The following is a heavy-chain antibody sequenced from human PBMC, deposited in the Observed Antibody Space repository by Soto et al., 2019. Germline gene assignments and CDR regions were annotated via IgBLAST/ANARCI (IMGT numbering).Heavy chain of an antibody. CDR3: AYRGGNQLVQFFDY. Sequence: QITLKESGPPLVKPTQTLTLTCTFSGFSLSTSGVGVGWIRQPPGKALEWLALIYWDDDKRYSPSLKSRLTVTKDTSKNQLVLTVTNMDPVDTATYYCAYRGGNQLVQFFDYWGQGALVTVSS. D-gene: IGHD6-6*01. CDR1: GFSLSTSGVG. J-gene: IGHJ4*02. V-gene: IGHV2-5*02. CDR2: IYWDDDK.